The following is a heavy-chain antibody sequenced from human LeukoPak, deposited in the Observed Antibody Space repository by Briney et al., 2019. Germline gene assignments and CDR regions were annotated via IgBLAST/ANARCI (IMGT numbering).Heavy chain of an antibody. CDR3: ARPFRGAGLGMDV. CDR1: GGSISSSPYY. J-gene: IGHJ6*02. V-gene: IGHV4-39*07. D-gene: IGHD3-10*01. CDR2: IYYSGSA. Sequence: SETLSLTCSVSGGSISSSPYYWGWIRQPPGKGLEWIGNIYYSGSAYYNPSLKSRVTISVDTSKNQFSLKLSSVTAADTAVYYCARPFRGAGLGMDVWGQGTTVTVSS.